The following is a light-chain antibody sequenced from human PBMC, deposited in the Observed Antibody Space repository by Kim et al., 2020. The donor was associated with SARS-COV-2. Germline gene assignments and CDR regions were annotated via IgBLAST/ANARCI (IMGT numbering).Light chain of an antibody. V-gene: IGKV1-5*03. CDR1: QTINSW. J-gene: IGKJ1*01. Sequence: DLQLSQSPSTLSAAVRDRVTITGRASQTINSWLAGYQQKPGRAPKLLIYKASTLESVVPSRFSGSGSGTEFTLTISSLQPDDFATYWCQQYSSYVTFGQGTKVDIK. CDR3: QQYSSYVT. CDR2: KAS.